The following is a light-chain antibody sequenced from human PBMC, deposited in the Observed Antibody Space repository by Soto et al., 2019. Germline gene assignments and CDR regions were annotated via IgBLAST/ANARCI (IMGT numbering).Light chain of an antibody. V-gene: IGLV2-8*01. Sequence: QSVLTQPPSASGSPGQSVTISCTGTSSDIGAYNYVSWYQQHPGKAPKLMIYEVSKRPSGVPDRFSGSKSGNTASLTVSGLQAEDEADYYCSSYTGSDTFVFGGGTKLTV. CDR2: EVS. CDR3: SSYTGSDTFV. J-gene: IGLJ3*02. CDR1: SSDIGAYNY.